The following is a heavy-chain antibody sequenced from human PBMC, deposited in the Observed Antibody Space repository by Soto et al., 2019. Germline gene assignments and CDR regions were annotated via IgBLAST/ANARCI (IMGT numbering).Heavy chain of an antibody. V-gene: IGHV4-4*07. CDR2: IYSSGGT. CDR1: GGSMSSYY. CDR3: ARGAAAGVDYGMDV. J-gene: IGHJ6*02. D-gene: IGHD6-13*01. Sequence: QVRLRESGPGLVKPWETLSLTCTVSGGSMSSYYWSWIRQPAGKGLEWIGRIYSSGGTNYNPSLKSRVTMSVDTSKKQFILKPNSVTAADTAMYYCARGAAAGVDYGMDVWGQGTTVTVSS.